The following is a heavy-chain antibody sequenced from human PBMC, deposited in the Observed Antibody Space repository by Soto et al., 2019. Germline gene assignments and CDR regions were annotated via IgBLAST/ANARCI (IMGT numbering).Heavy chain of an antibody. CDR3: ARGGIAVAGTSLWLDP. CDR1: GYPFTSYA. V-gene: IGHV1-3*01. J-gene: IGHJ5*02. Sequence: ASLKVSCKSSGYPFTSYAIHWVRQAPGQRLEWMGWINAGNGNTKYSQKFQGRVTITRDTSASTAYMELSSLRSEDTAVYYCARGGIAVAGTSLWLDPWGQGTLVTVSS. D-gene: IGHD6-19*01. CDR2: INAGNGNT.